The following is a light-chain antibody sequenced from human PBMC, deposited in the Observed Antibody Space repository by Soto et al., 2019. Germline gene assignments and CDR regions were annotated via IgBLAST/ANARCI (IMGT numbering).Light chain of an antibody. CDR1: SSDVGGYNF. J-gene: IGLJ2*01. V-gene: IGLV2-14*01. Sequence: QSALTQPASVSGSPGQSITISCTGTSSDVGGYNFVSWYQQHPGKAPKLMIYDVNNRPSGVSNRFSGSNSGNTASLTISGLQAADEADYYCCSYTSSGTLDVVFGGGTQLTVL. CDR3: CSYTSSGTLDVV. CDR2: DVN.